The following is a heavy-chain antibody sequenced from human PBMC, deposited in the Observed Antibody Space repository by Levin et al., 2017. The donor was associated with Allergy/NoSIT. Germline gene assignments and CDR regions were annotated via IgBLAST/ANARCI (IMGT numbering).Heavy chain of an antibody. CDR3: ARDKYYQMDV. CDR1: GFAFNTYW. CDR2: INGDGSSI. Sequence: SCEASGFAFNTYWMHWVRQAPGKGLVWVSRINGDGSSITYGDSVKGRFTISRDNAKNTLYLQMNSPRAEDTAVYYCARDKYYQMDVWGQGTTVTVSS. V-gene: IGHV3-74*01. J-gene: IGHJ6*03.